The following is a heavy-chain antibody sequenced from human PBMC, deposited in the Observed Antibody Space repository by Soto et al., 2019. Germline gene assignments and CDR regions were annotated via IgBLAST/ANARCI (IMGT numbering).Heavy chain of an antibody. CDR2: ISGSGHST. V-gene: IGHV3-23*01. CDR1: GSTFSSYA. Sequence: EVQLLESGGGLVQPGGSLRLSCAASGSTFSSYAMSWVRQAPGKGLEWVSAISGSGHSTYYADSVKGRFTISRDNSKNTLYLQMNSLRAEDTAVYYCAKGDDEAAARYYYGLDVWGQGTTVTVSS. D-gene: IGHD2-2*01. CDR3: AKGDDEAAARYYYGLDV. J-gene: IGHJ6*02.